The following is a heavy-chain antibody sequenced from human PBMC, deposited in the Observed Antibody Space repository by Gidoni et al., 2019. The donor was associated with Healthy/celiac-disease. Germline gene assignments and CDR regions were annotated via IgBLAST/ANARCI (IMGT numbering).Heavy chain of an antibody. J-gene: IGHJ4*02. V-gene: IGHV3-33*01. CDR2: IGYDVSNK. CDR3: ARLASYGDLFDY. CDR1: GFTFSSYG. D-gene: IGHD5-18*01. Sequence: QVQLVESGGGVVQPGRSLRLSCAASGFTFSSYGMHWVSQAPGKGLEWVAVIGYDVSNKYYADSVKGRFTISRDNSKNTLYLQMNSLRAEDTAVYYCARLASYGDLFDYWGQGTLVTVSS.